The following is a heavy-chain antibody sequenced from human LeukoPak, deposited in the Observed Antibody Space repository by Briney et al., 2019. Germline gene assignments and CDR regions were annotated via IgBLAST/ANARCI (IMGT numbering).Heavy chain of an antibody. J-gene: IGHJ4*02. CDR1: GGSISSGDYY. V-gene: IGHV3-7*01. CDR3: ATSNWFDW. Sequence: PSETLSLTCTVSGGSISSGDYYWSWIRQAPGKGLEWVANIKEDGSEKYYVDSVKGRFTISKDNAKNSLYLQMNSLRAEDTAVYYCATSNWFDWWGQGTLVTVSS. CDR2: IKEDGSEK. D-gene: IGHD4-11*01.